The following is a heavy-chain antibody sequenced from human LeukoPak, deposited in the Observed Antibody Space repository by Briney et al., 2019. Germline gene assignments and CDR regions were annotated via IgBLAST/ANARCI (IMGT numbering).Heavy chain of an antibody. D-gene: IGHD5/OR15-5a*01. CDR1: GYGFSDVY. J-gene: IGHJ5*02. CDR3: ATSSSVTHTRDP. Sequence: ASVKVSCKASGYGFSDVYFNWVRQAPGQGLEWMGWINPYSGASEYAQRFQGRVSMDASIDTAYLELSWLTSDDTAVYYCATSSSVTHTRDPWGPGTLVTVSS. CDR2: INPYSGAS. V-gene: IGHV1-2*02.